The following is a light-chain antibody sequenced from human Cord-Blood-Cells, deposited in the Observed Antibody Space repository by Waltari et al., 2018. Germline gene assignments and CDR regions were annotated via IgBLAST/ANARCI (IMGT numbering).Light chain of an antibody. CDR1: SSDVGGYNY. CDR2: DVR. V-gene: IGLV2-14*01. Sequence: QSALTQPASVSGSPGQSITISCTGTSSDVGGYNYVSWYQQHPGKSPKLMIYDVRDRPSWVSNRFSGSKSGNTASLTISGLQAQDESDYYYSSYTSSSTNVVFGGVTKLTGL. CDR3: SSYTSSSTNVV. J-gene: IGLJ2*01.